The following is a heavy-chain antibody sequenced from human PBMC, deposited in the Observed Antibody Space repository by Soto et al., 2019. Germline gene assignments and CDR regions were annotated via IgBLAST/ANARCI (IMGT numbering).Heavy chain of an antibody. V-gene: IGHV3-33*01. J-gene: IGHJ6*02. CDR2: IWYDGSKK. CDR1: GFTFSSFG. D-gene: IGHD3-10*01. Sequence: PGGSLRLSCAASGFTFSSFGMHWVRQAPGKGLEWVSLIWYDGSKKSYGDSVKGRFTISRDNSRNTVYLQMNSLRVEDTAVYYCASDLSGRADVWGQGTTVTVSS. CDR3: ASDLSGRADV.